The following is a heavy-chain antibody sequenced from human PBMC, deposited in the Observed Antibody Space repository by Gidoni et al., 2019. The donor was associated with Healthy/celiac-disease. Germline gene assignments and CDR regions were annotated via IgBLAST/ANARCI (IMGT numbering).Heavy chain of an antibody. J-gene: IGHJ5*02. V-gene: IGHV4-39*01. CDR3: ARGNNGGNSLGWFDP. CDR2: IYYSGST. Sequence: QLQLQESGPGLVKPSETLSLTCTVSGGSLSSSSYYWGWIRQPPGKGLEWIGSIYYSGSTYYNPSLKSRVTISVDTSKNQFSLKLSSVTAADTAVYYCARGNNGGNSLGWFDPWGQGTLVTVSS. CDR1: GGSLSSSSYY. D-gene: IGHD2-21*02.